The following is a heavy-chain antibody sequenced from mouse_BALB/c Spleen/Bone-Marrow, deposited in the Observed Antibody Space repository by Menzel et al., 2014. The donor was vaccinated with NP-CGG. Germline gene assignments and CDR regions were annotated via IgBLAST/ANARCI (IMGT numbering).Heavy chain of an antibody. CDR1: GYTFTSYY. J-gene: IGHJ4*01. V-gene: IGHV1S81*02. CDR3: TRRSLLSDYYSMDY. D-gene: IGHD2-10*01. Sequence: QVHVKQSGAELVKPGASVKLSCKASGYTFTSYYLYWVKQRPEQGLEWIGEINPSNGGTNFNERFKSKASLTVDKSSSTAYMQLNSLTSEDSAVYYCTRRSLLSDYYSMDYWGQGTSVTVSS. CDR2: INPSNGGT.